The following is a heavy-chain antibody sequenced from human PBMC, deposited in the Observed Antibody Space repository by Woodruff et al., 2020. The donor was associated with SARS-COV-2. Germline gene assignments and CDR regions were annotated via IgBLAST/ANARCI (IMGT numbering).Heavy chain of an antibody. CDR3: AIFMVRGVITDV. V-gene: IGHV1-2*06. D-gene: IGHD3-10*01. J-gene: IGHJ6*04. Sequence: VRQAPGQGLEWMGRINPNSGGTNYAQKFQGRVTMTRDTSISTAYMELSRLRSDDTAVYYCAIFMVRGVITDVWGKGTTVTVSS. CDR2: INPNSGGT.